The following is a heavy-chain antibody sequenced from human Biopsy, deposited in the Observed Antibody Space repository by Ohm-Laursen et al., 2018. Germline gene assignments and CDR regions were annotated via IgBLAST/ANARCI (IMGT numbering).Heavy chain of an antibody. D-gene: IGHD5-24*01. CDR3: ARGPSGVATIG. CDR1: GFTFSSHA. CDR2: IRDSGDSA. V-gene: IGHV3-23*01. Sequence: SLRLSCAASGFTFSSHAMAWVRQAPGRGLEWVSGIRDSGDSAYYADSVKGRFTISRDNSRNTLYLQMNSLRVEDTAVYYCARGPSGVATIGRGQGTLATVSS. J-gene: IGHJ4*02.